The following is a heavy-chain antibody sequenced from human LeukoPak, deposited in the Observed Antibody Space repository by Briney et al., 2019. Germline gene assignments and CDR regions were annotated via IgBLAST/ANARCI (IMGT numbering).Heavy chain of an antibody. J-gene: IGHJ4*02. Sequence: PERSLRLSCAASGFTFSTYNMHWVRQAPGTGLEWVAVIWYDGSHKYYADSAKGRFTISRDNSKNTLYLQMNSLRAEDTAVYYCARAPYSYSYRPPPDYWGQGTLVTVSS. V-gene: IGHV3-33*01. CDR3: ARAPYSYSYRPPPDY. D-gene: IGHD6-6*01. CDR2: IWYDGSHK. CDR1: GFTFSTYN.